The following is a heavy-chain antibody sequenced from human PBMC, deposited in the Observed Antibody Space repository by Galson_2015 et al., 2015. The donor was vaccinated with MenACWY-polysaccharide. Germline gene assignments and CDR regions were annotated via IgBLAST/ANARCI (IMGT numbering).Heavy chain of an antibody. CDR2: ISSKSGKT. Sequence: SVTVSCKGSGYTFTDNGISWVRQAPGQGLEWVGWISSKSGKTKYGWKFQGRVAMNRDKSTTTAYMELRRLKYYETAFYYCARDRDLPLSHWGQGTLVTVSS. D-gene: IGHD2-21*02. CDR3: ARDRDLPLSH. CDR1: GYTFTDNG. J-gene: IGHJ4*02. V-gene: IGHV1-18*01.